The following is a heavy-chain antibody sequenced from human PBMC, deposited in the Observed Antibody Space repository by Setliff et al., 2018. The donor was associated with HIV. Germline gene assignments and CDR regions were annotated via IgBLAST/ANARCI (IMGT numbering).Heavy chain of an antibody. J-gene: IGHJ5*02. CDR1: GGSISSYY. Sequence: NPSETLSLTCTVSGGSISSYYWSWIRQPAGEGLEWIGHIYISGSTNYNPSFNSRVTMSVDTSKNQFSLRLTSVTAADTAMYHCARDRSSGWSKDWFDTWGQGILVTVSS. CDR3: ARDRSSGWSKDWFDT. D-gene: IGHD6-19*01. CDR2: IYISGST. V-gene: IGHV4-4*07.